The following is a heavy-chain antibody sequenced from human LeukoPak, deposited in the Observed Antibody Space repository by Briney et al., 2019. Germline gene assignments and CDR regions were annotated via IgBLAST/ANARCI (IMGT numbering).Heavy chain of an antibody. Sequence: ASVKVSCKASGYRFTGCYMHWVRQAPGQGLEWMGWINPNSGVTNYAQNFQGRVSMTRDTSISTAYMELSRLRSDDTAVYYCARQQEVSGYFDYWGREPWSPSPQ. V-gene: IGHV1-2*02. CDR3: ARQQEVSGYFDY. D-gene: IGHD3-16*02. J-gene: IGHJ4*02. CDR1: GYRFTGCY. CDR2: INPNSGVT.